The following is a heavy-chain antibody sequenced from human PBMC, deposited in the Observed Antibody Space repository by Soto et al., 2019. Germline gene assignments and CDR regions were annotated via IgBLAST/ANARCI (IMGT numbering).Heavy chain of an antibody. CDR2: INAGNGNT. D-gene: IGHD6-13*01. CDR3: ARGSSWSSGMDV. V-gene: IGHV1-3*05. Sequence: QVQLVQSGAEEKKPGASVKVSCKASGYTFTSYAMHWVRQAPGQRLEWMGWINAGNGNTKYSQKFQGRVTITRDTPASTAYMELSSLRSEDTAVYYCARGSSWSSGMDVWGQGTTVTVSS. J-gene: IGHJ6*01. CDR1: GYTFTSYA.